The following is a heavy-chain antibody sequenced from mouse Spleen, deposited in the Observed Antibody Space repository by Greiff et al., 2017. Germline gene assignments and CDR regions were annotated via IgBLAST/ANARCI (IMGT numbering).Heavy chain of an antibody. CDR3: AREGAYGNYY. Sequence: QVQLKESGAELVRPGTSVKVSCKASGYAFTNYLIEWVKQRPGQGLEWIGVINPGSGGTNYNEKFKGKATLTADKSSSTAYMQLSSLTSEDSAVYFCAREGAYGNYYWGQGTTLTVSS. D-gene: IGHD2-1*01. CDR2: INPGSGGT. CDR1: GYAFTNYL. V-gene: IGHV1-54*01. J-gene: IGHJ2*01.